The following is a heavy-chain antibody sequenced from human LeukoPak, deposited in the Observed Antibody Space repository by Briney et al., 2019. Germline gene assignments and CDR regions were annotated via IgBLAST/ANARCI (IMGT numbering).Heavy chain of an antibody. CDR1: GGSISSGNW. V-gene: IGHV4-4*02. CDR3: ARIGNYYFDY. J-gene: IGHJ4*02. Sequence: SETLSLTCAVSGGSISSGNWLSWVRQPPGKGLEWIGEIYHSGSTNYNPSLKSRVTISVDKSKNQFSLKLTSVTAADTAVYYCARIGNYYFDYWGQGNLVTVSS. D-gene: IGHD1-1*01. CDR2: IYHSGST.